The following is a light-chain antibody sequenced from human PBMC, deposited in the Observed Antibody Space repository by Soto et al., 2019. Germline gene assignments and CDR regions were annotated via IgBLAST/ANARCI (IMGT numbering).Light chain of an antibody. V-gene: IGLV2-14*03. CDR2: NVY. Sequence: QSALTQPASVSGSPGQSITISCTGTSSDVGAYNFVSWHQQHPGIAPKLMIYNVYDRPSGISYRFSGSKSGNTASLTISGLQGEDEADYYCSSYTVSRTYVFGTGTKVTVL. CDR3: SSYTVSRTYV. J-gene: IGLJ1*01. CDR1: SSDVGAYNF.